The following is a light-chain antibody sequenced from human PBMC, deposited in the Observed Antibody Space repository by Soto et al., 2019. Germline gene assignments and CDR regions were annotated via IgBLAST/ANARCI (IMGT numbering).Light chain of an antibody. V-gene: IGKV3-20*01. J-gene: IGKJ5*01. CDR3: QQYGSSPIT. CDR1: QSVSSNY. CDR2: VAS. Sequence: EIVLTQSPATLSLSPGERATLSCRASQSVSSNYLAWYQQKPGQAPRVLIYVASSRATGIPDRFSGSGSGTAVTLTISRPEPEDFAVYYCQQYGSSPITFGQGTRLEIK.